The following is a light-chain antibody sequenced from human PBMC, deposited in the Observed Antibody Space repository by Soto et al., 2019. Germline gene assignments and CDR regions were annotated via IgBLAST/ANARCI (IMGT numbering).Light chain of an antibody. V-gene: IGKV3-20*01. J-gene: IGKJ1*01. CDR2: GAS. CDR1: QSVSTNN. CDR3: QQYGSSPWT. Sequence: IVLTQSPGTLSSSPGERATLSCRASQSVSTNNLAWYQQRPGQAPRPLIYGASRRATGIPDRFSGSGSGTDFTLTISRLEPEDFAVYHCQQYGSSPWTFGQGTKVDIK.